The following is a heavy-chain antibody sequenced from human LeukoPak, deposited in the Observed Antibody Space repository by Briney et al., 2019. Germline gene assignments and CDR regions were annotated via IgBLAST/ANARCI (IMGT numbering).Heavy chain of an antibody. Sequence: PSETLSLTCTVSGGSISSYYWSWIRQPPGKGLEWIGYISYSGTTTYNPSLKSRVTISVDRSKNQFSLKLSSVTAADTAVYYCASAYYYDSSGYYDYWGQGTLVAVSS. CDR1: GGSISSYY. V-gene: IGHV4-59*12. CDR3: ASAYYYDSSGYYDY. CDR2: ISYSGTT. D-gene: IGHD3-22*01. J-gene: IGHJ4*02.